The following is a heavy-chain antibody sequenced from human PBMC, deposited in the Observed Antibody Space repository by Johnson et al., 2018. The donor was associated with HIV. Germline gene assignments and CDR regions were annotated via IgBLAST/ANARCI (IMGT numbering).Heavy chain of an antibody. CDR1: GFTVSSNY. J-gene: IGHJ3*01. CDR3: ARDRRARLPLYAFDV. Sequence: EVQLVESGGGLVKPGGSLRLSCAASGFTVSSNYMSWVRQAPGKGLEWVSVIYSGGSTYYADSVTGRFTISRDNSKNSLYLQMNSLRAADTAVYYCARDRRARLPLYAFDVWGQGTMVTVSS. D-gene: IGHD6-6*01. CDR2: IYSGGST. V-gene: IGHV3-66*02.